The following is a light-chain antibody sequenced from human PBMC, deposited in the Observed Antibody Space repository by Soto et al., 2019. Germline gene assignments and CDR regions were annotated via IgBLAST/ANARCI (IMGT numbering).Light chain of an antibody. J-gene: IGLJ2*01. Sequence: QSVLTQPASVSGSPGLSITISCTGTSSDVGGYNYVSWYQQHPGKAPKLMIYEVSNRPSGVSNRFSGSKSGNTASLTISGLQAEDEADYYCSSYTSRSTLIVGGGTKLTVL. CDR3: SSYTSRSTLI. CDR1: SSDVGGYNY. CDR2: EVS. V-gene: IGLV2-14*01.